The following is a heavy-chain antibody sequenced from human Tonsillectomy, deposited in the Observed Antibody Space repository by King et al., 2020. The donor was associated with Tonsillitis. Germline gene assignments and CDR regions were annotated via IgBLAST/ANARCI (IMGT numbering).Heavy chain of an antibody. V-gene: IGHV3-30*02. J-gene: IGHJ4*02. Sequence: VQLVESGGGVVQPGGSLRLSCVVSGFTLNSYGIHWVRQAPGKGLEWVAIIRSDGSNKYYADPVRGRFTISRDSSKNTVYLQMNSLTAEDTAVYYCAKLSGTIPLDYWGQGTLVTVSS. D-gene: IGHD2/OR15-2a*01. CDR3: AKLSGTIPLDY. CDR2: IRSDGSNK. CDR1: GFTLNSYG.